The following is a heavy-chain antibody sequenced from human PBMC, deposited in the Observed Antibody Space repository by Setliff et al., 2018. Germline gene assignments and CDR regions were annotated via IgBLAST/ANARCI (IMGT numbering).Heavy chain of an antibody. CDR3: ARLLVVTDAFDI. CDR2: IYHSGST. V-gene: IGHV4-38-2*02. J-gene: IGHJ3*02. D-gene: IGHD3-22*01. CDR1: GGSISSGYY. Sequence: SETLSLTCTVSGGSISSGYYWGWIRQPPGKGLEWIGSIYHSGSTYYNPSLKSRVTISVDTSKNQFSLKLSSVTAADTAVYYCARLLVVTDAFDIWGQGTMVTVSS.